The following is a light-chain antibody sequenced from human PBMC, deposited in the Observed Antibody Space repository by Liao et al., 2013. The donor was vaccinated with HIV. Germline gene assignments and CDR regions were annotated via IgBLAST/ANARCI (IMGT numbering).Light chain of an antibody. J-gene: IGLJ1*01. CDR2: QDS. CDR1: ELRDKY. Sequence: SYELTQPPSVSVSPGQTASITCSGDELRDKYASWYQQRPGQSPVLVIYQDSKRPSGIPERFSGSNSGNTATLTISGTQAMDEADYYCQAWDSSTAVFGTGTKVTVL. CDR3: QAWDSSTAV. V-gene: IGLV3-1*01.